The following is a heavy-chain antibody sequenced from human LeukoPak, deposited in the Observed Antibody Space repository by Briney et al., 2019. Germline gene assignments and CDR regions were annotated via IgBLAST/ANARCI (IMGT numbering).Heavy chain of an antibody. J-gene: IGHJ4*02. CDR3: ARAGGTMSSSWYDY. Sequence: GGSLRLSCAASGFTFDDYTMHWVRQAPGKGLEWVSLISWDGVTTYYADSVKGRFTISRDNAKNSLYLHMNSLRADDTAVYHCARAGGTMSSSWYDYWGQGTLVTVSS. D-gene: IGHD6-13*01. CDR1: GFTFDDYT. CDR2: ISWDGVTT. V-gene: IGHV3-43*01.